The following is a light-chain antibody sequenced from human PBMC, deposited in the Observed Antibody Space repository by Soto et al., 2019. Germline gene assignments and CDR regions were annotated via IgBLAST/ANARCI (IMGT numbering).Light chain of an antibody. CDR3: AAWDDSLNGVL. CDR2: SKN. Sequence: QAVVTQPPSASATPGQRVTISCSGSSSNIGSNTVNWYQLLPGAAPKLIIYSKNQRPSGVPDRFSASKSGTSASLAISGLQSEDEADYYCAAWDDSLNGVLFGGGTKVTVL. V-gene: IGLV1-44*01. J-gene: IGLJ2*01. CDR1: SSNIGSNT.